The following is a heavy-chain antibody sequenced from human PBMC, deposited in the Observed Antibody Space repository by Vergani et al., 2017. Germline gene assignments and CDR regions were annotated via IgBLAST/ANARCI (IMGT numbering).Heavy chain of an antibody. CDR2: SYYSGST. Sequence: QVQLQESGPGLVKPSETLSLPCTVSGGSISSYYWSWIRQPPGKGLEWIGYSYYSGSTNYNPSLKSLVTISVDTSKNQFSRKLSSVTAADTAVYYCARDKYDSSGYYYPDWGQGTLVTVSS. D-gene: IGHD3-22*01. J-gene: IGHJ4*02. CDR1: GGSISSYY. CDR3: ARDKYDSSGYYYPD. V-gene: IGHV4-59*01.